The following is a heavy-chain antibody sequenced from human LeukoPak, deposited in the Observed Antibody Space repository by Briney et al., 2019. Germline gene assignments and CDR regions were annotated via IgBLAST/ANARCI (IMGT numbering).Heavy chain of an antibody. CDR3: ARRLYYYDSSGYYDAFDI. D-gene: IGHD3-22*01. CDR2: IYPGDSDT. J-gene: IGHJ3*02. Sequence: GESLKISCKGSGYSLTSYWIGWVRQMPGKGLEWMGIIYPGDSDTRYSPSFQGQVTISADKSISTAYLQWSSLKASDTAMYYCARRLYYYDSSGYYDAFDIWGQGTMVTVSS. CDR1: GYSLTSYW. V-gene: IGHV5-51*01.